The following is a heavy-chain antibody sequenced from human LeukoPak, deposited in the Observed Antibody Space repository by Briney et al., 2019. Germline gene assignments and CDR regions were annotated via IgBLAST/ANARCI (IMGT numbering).Heavy chain of an antibody. V-gene: IGHV3-33*01. Sequence: PGGSLRLSCAASGFTFSSYGMHWVRQAPGKGLEWVAVILSDGSKEFYTDSVKGRFTISRDNSKNTLYLQMNSLRAEDTAVYYCARGPRRGGDSSSFDAFDIWGQGTMVTVSS. J-gene: IGHJ3*02. CDR3: ARGPRRGGDSSSFDAFDI. D-gene: IGHD6-13*01. CDR1: GFTFSSYG. CDR2: ILSDGSKE.